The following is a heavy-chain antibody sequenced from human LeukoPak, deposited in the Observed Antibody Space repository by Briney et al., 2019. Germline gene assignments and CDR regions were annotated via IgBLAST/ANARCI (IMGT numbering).Heavy chain of an antibody. CDR1: GYTFTSYG. D-gene: IGHD3-22*01. Sequence: GASVKVSCKASGYTFTSYGISWVRQAPGQGLEWMGWISAYNGNTNYAQKLQGRATMTTDTSTSTAYMELRSLRSDDTAVYYCARDQLVDYDSSGYYSGGSYWGQGTLVTVSS. J-gene: IGHJ4*02. V-gene: IGHV1-18*01. CDR3: ARDQLVDYDSSGYYSGGSY. CDR2: ISAYNGNT.